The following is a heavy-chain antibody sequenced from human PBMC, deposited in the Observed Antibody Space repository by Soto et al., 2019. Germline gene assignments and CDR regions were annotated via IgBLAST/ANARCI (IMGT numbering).Heavy chain of an antibody. Sequence: QLQLVESGGDMVQPGRSLRLSCAVSGFTFSRYAMHWARQAPGKGLEWVAVISYDGSNKYYADSVKGRFTLSRDNSKNTLYLQMNSLRAEDTAVYYCAKDEGYQPPPYYGMDVWGQGTMVTVSS. CDR1: GFTFSRYA. D-gene: IGHD2-2*01. V-gene: IGHV3-30-3*01. CDR2: ISYDGSNK. CDR3: AKDEGYQPPPYYGMDV. J-gene: IGHJ6*02.